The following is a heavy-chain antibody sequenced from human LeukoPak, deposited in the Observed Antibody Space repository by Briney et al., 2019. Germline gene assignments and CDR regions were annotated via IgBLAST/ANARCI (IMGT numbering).Heavy chain of an antibody. Sequence: ASVKASCKASGYTFTSYGISWVRQAPGQGLEWMGWISAYNGNTNYAQKLQGRVTMTTDTSTSTAYMELRSLRSDDTAVYYCARVAAYYDSSGYSYYWGQGTLVTVSS. V-gene: IGHV1-18*01. CDR3: ARVAAYYDSSGYSYY. CDR1: GYTFTSYG. J-gene: IGHJ4*02. CDR2: ISAYNGNT. D-gene: IGHD3-22*01.